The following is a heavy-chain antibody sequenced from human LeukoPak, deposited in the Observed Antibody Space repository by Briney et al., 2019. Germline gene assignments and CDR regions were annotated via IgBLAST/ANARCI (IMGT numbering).Heavy chain of an antibody. J-gene: IGHJ4*02. D-gene: IGHD3-22*01. Sequence: SETLSLTCTVSGGCISSYYWSWIRQPPGKGLEWIGYIYYSGSTNYNPSLKSRVTISVDTSKNQFSLKLSSVTAADTAVYYCARGGDSSGYYYPVFDYWGQGTLVTVSS. CDR1: GGCISSYY. CDR3: ARGGDSSGYYYPVFDY. V-gene: IGHV4-59*01. CDR2: IYYSGST.